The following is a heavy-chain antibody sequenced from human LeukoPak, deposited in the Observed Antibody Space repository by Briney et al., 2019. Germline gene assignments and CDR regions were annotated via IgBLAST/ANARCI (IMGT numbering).Heavy chain of an antibody. Sequence: PSETLSLTRTVSGGSISSGSYYWSWIRQPAGKGLEWIGRIYTGGSTNYNPSLRSRVSISLDMSKNQFSLKMSSVTAADTAVYYCVRVPTTVDNYYMDVWGKGTTVTVSS. V-gene: IGHV4-61*02. CDR3: VRVPTTVDNYYMDV. CDR1: GGSISSGSYY. CDR2: IYTGGST. D-gene: IGHD4-11*01. J-gene: IGHJ6*03.